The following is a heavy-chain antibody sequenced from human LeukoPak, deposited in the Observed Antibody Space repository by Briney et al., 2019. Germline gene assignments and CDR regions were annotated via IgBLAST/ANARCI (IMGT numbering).Heavy chain of an antibody. CDR2: ISSSSSYI. Sequence: GGSLRLSCAASGFTFSSYSMNWVRQAPGKGLEWVSSISSSSSYIYYADSVKGRFTISRDNAKNSLYLQMNSLRAEDTAVYYCARDRRGRDGYNSWNYYYYYYYMDVWGKGTTVTISS. D-gene: IGHD5-24*01. J-gene: IGHJ6*03. CDR1: GFTFSSYS. V-gene: IGHV3-21*04. CDR3: ARDRRGRDGYNSWNYYYYYYYMDV.